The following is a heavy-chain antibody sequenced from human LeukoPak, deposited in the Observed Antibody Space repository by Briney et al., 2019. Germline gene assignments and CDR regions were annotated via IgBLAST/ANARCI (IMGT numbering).Heavy chain of an antibody. CDR1: GFTFSSYA. CDR3: AKKASDTSGSLVDY. V-gene: IGHV3-23*01. Sequence: GGSLRLSCAASGFTFSSYAMSWVRQAPGKGLEWVSAIGGSGGGTYYADSVKGRFTISRDNSKNTLYLQMNSLRAEDTAVYYCAKKASDTSGSLVDYWGQGTLVTVSS. J-gene: IGHJ4*02. D-gene: IGHD3-22*01. CDR2: IGGSGGGT.